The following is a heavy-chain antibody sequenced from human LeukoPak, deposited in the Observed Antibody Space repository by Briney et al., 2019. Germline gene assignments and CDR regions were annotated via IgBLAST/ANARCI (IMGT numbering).Heavy chain of an antibody. CDR2: TSGSGGST. CDR1: GFTFSSYA. Sequence: GGSLRLSCAASGFTFSSYAMSWVRQAPGKGLEWVSATSGSGGSTYYADSVKGRFTISRDNSKNTLYLQMNSLRAEDTAVYYCAKDRVGSQLERPGWFDPWGQGTLVTVSS. J-gene: IGHJ5*02. CDR3: AKDRVGSQLERPGWFDP. V-gene: IGHV3-23*01. D-gene: IGHD1-1*01.